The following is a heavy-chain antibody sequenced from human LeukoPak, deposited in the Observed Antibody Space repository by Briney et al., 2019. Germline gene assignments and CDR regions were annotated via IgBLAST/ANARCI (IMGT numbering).Heavy chain of an antibody. Sequence: GGSLRLSCAASGFTFSSYAMSWVRQAPGKGLEWVSAISGSGGSTYYADSVKGRFTISRDNSKNTLYLQMNSLRAEDTAVYYCANDGSGYDFHDAFDIWGQGTMVTVSS. D-gene: IGHD5-12*01. CDR2: ISGSGGST. CDR1: GFTFSSYA. CDR3: ANDGSGYDFHDAFDI. V-gene: IGHV3-23*01. J-gene: IGHJ3*02.